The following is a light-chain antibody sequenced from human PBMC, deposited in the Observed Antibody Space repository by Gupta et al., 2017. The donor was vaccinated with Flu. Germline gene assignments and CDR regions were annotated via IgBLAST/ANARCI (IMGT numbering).Light chain of an antibody. CDR1: QSVRSN. CDR3: QQDNSWPLT. V-gene: IGKV3-15*01. Sequence: EIVLTQSPATLSVSPGERATLSCRASQSVRSNLAWYLQQPGQAPRLLIYGASTRATGIPARFSGSGSGTEFTLTISSLQSEDFAVYYCQQDNSWPLTFGGGTKVEIK. CDR2: GAS. J-gene: IGKJ4*01.